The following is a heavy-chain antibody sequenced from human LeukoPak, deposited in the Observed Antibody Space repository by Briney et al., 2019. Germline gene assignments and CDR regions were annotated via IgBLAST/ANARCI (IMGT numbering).Heavy chain of an antibody. V-gene: IGHV3-33*06. D-gene: IGHD6-13*01. J-gene: IGHJ4*02. CDR1: GFTFSSYG. Sequence: SGGSLRLSCAASGFTFSSYGMHWVRQAPGKGLEWVAVIWYDGSNKYYADSVKGRFTISRDNSKNTLYLQMNSLRAEDTAVYYCAKTRAGYSSSWYYFDYWGQGTLVTVSS. CDR3: AKTRAGYSSSWYYFDY. CDR2: IWYDGSNK.